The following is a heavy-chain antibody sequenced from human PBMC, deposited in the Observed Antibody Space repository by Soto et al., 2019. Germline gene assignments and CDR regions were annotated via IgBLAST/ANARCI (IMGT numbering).Heavy chain of an antibody. J-gene: IGHJ5*02. CDR1: EFAVSSSH. Sequence: EVQLVESGGGVVQPGGSLRLSCAASEFAVSSSHMSWVRQAPGKGLEWVSVIYSGGNTYYADSVKGRFTISRDNSKNTLYLQMNSLRAEDTAVYFCASVRYCSTSSCYVGIFDPWGQGTLVTVSS. D-gene: IGHD2-2*01. V-gene: IGHV3-66*01. CDR3: ASVRYCSTSSCYVGIFDP. CDR2: IYSGGNT.